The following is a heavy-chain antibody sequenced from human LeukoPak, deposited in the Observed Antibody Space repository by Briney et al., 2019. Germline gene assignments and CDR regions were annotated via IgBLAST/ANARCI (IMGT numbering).Heavy chain of an antibody. CDR3: ARARPGYYFDY. CDR1: GFTFSGYT. V-gene: IGHV3-64*01. J-gene: IGHJ4*02. Sequence: GGSLRLSCAASGFTFSGYTMYWVRQAPGKGLEYVSVISSNGGNAYYANSVKGRFTISRDNSKNTLYLQMGSLRADDMAVYYCARARPGYYFDYWGQGTLVTVSS. CDR2: ISSNGGNA.